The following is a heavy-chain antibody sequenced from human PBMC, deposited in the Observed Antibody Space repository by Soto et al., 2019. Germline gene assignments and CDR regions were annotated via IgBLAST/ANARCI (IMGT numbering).Heavy chain of an antibody. J-gene: IGHJ6*02. V-gene: IGHV4-59*08. CDR1: GGSISSYY. CDR3: ARHHYYSYGMDG. Sequence: QVQLQESGPGLVKPSETLSLTCTVSGGSISSYYWSWIRQPPGKGLEWIGYIYYSGSTNYNPSLKSRVTIAVETSKNQFSLKLSSVTAADTAVYYCARHHYYSYGMDGWGQGTTVTVSS. CDR2: IYYSGST.